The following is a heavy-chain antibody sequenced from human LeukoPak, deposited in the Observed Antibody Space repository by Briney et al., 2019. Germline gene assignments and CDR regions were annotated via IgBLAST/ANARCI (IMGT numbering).Heavy chain of an antibody. V-gene: IGHV4-39*07. CDR2: IYSSGNT. Sequence: SETLSLTCSVSGVSISSGSNYWGWIRQPPGKTLEWIGSIYSSGNTYYNPSLKTRVIILIDTAKNHFSLNLSSVTAADTAVYYCARSDGYGLVGIWGQGTMVTVSS. D-gene: IGHD3-10*01. J-gene: IGHJ3*02. CDR3: ARSDGYGLVGI. CDR1: GVSISSGSNY.